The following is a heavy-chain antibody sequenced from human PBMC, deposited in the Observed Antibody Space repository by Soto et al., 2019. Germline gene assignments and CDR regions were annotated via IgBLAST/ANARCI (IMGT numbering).Heavy chain of an antibody. CDR1: GNTFTYRY. J-gene: IGHJ4*02. V-gene: IGHV1-45*02. CDR2: ITTFSGDV. Sequence: QMQLVQSGAEVKKTGSSVTVSCKALGNTFTYRYLHWVRQAPGQALEWMGWITTFSGDVHYAQKFQERVTITSDRSINTAYMQMSSLRSEDTAMYFCAGGGAGSGPFTWELPDHWGQGTLVTVSS. D-gene: IGHD1-26*01. CDR3: AGGGAGSGPFTWELPDH.